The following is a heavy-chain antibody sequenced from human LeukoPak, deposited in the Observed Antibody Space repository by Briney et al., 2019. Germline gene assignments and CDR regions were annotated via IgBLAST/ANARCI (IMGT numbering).Heavy chain of an antibody. CDR2: ISGSGGST. Sequence: PGGSLRLSCAASGSTLSSFAMNWVRQAPGKGLEWVSAISGSGGSTFYADSVKGRFTISRDNSENTLYLQMNSLRAEDTAVYYCVKRTVNYPFDFWGQGTLLTVSS. V-gene: IGHV3-23*01. J-gene: IGHJ4*02. CDR3: VKRTVNYPFDF. D-gene: IGHD1-7*01. CDR1: GSTLSSFA.